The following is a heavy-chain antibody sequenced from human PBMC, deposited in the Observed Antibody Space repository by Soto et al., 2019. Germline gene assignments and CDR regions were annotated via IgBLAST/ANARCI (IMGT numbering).Heavy chain of an antibody. D-gene: IGHD2-15*01. CDR1: GFTFRNYA. Sequence: PGGSLRLSCAASGFTFRNYAMNWVRQAPGKGLEWVSGIDGSGDNTHYADSVKGRFTISRDNSRNTLYLQMNSLRAEDTAVYYCVKGGWLDYWGQGALVTVSS. CDR3: VKGGWLDY. V-gene: IGHV3-23*01. J-gene: IGHJ4*02. CDR2: IDGSGDNT.